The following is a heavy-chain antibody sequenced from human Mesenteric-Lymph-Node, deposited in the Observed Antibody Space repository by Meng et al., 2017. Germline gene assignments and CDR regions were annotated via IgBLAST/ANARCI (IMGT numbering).Heavy chain of an antibody. CDR3: TTLYGDSIS. CDR2: IYHSGRT. V-gene: IGHV4-4*02. Sequence: QVPLQESGPGLVKPSGTLSLTCDVSGGSIRNDQWWSGVRQAPGKGLEWIGEIYHSGRTNYNPSVKSRVSMSVDKSQNHFSLRLSSVTAADTAVYYCTTLYGDSISWGQGTLVTVSS. CDR1: GGSIRNDQW. J-gene: IGHJ4*02. D-gene: IGHD4-17*01.